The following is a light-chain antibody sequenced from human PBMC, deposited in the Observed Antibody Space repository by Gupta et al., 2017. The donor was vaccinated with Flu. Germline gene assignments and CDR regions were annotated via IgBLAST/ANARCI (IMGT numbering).Light chain of an antibody. V-gene: IGKV4-1*01. CDR2: WAS. CDR1: QSVLCSSSNKNY. Sequence: DIVMTQSPDPLAVPLGERATINCKSSQSVLCSSSNKNYLAWYQQKPGQPPKLLIYWASTRESGVPDRFSGSGSGTDFTLTISSLQAEDVAVYYCQQYEDTPFTFGPGTKVDIK. CDR3: QQYEDTPFT. J-gene: IGKJ3*01.